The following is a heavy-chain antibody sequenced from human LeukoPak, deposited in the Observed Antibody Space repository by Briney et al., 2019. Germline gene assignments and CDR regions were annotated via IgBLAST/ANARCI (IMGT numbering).Heavy chain of an antibody. Sequence: ASVKVSCKASGYTFTTYGISWMRQAPGQGLEWMGWISAYNGDTKYAQKFQSRVTMTTETPTSTAYMELRSLRYDDTAVYYCARDLVAARPGWFDPWGQGTLVTVSS. CDR3: ARDLVAARPGWFDP. J-gene: IGHJ5*02. CDR2: ISAYNGDT. D-gene: IGHD6-6*01. V-gene: IGHV1-18*01. CDR1: GYTFTTYG.